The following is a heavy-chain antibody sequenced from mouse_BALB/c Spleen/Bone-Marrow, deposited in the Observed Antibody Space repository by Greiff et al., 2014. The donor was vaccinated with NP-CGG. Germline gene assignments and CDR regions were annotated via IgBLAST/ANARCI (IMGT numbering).Heavy chain of an antibody. V-gene: IGHV1S81*02. CDR3: ARTYGDSPYFYAKDY. CDR1: GYTFTSYW. CDR2: IIPSNGRS. D-gene: IGHD2-13*01. J-gene: IGHJ4*01. Sequence: VQLQQSGAELVKPGTSVKLSCKTSGYTFTSYWMHWVKQRPGQGLEWIGEIIPSNGRSNYNEKFKNKATLTVDKSSSTAYMQLSSLTSEDSAVYFCARTYGDSPYFYAKDYWGQGTSVTVSS.